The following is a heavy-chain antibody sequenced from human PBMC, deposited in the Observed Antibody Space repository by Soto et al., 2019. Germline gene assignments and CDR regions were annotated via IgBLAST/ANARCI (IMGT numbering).Heavy chain of an antibody. V-gene: IGHV1-8*01. Sequence: ASVKVSCKASGYTFTSYDINWVRQATGQGLEWMGWMNPNSGNTGYAQKFQGRVTMTRNTSISTAYMELSSLRSEDTAVYYCARDSIAVAGTFDYWGQGTLVTVS. CDR2: MNPNSGNT. CDR1: GYTFTSYD. J-gene: IGHJ4*02. D-gene: IGHD6-19*01. CDR3: ARDSIAVAGTFDY.